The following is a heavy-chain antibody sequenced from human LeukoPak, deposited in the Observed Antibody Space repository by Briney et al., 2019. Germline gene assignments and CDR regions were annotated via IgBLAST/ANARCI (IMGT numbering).Heavy chain of an antibody. D-gene: IGHD2/OR15-2a*01. V-gene: IGHV4-61*01. CDR1: GGSVSSGSYY. CDR3: ARGHPISYFYFFDY. J-gene: IGHJ4*02. Sequence: SETLSLTCTVSGGSVSSGSYYWSWIRQPPGKGLEWIGYIYYSGSTNYNPSLKSRVTISVDTSKNQFSLKLSSVTAADTAVYYWARGHPISYFYFFDYGGREPLATFS. CDR2: IYYSGST.